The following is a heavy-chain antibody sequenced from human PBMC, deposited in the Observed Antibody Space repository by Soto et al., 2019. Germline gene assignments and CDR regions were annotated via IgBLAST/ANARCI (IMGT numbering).Heavy chain of an antibody. Sequence: GGSLRLSCAASGFTFSGSAIHWVRQASGKGLEWVGRIRSKANNYATAYAASVKGRFTISRDDSKNTAYLQMNSLKPEDTAVYYCTRHEGTTVTRFDYWGQGTLVTVSS. V-gene: IGHV3-73*01. D-gene: IGHD4-17*01. CDR3: TRHEGTTVTRFDY. J-gene: IGHJ4*02. CDR1: GFTFSGSA. CDR2: IRSKANNYAT.